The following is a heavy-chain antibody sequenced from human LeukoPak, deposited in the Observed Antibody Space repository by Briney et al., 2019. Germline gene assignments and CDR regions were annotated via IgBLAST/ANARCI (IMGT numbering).Heavy chain of an antibody. J-gene: IGHJ3*02. D-gene: IGHD2-15*01. CDR1: GFTFSDYY. CDR3: AGPPTRLPTLRAFDI. CDR2: ISSSGSTI. V-gene: IGHV3-11*01. Sequence: PGGSLRLSCAASGFTFSDYYMSWIRQAPGKGLVWVSYISSSGSTIYYADSVKGRFTISRDNAKNSLYLQMNSLRAEDTAVYYCAGPPTRLPTLRAFDIWGQGTMVTVSS.